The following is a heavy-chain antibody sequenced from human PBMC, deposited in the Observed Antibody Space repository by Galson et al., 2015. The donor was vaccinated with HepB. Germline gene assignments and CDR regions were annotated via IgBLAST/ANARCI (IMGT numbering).Heavy chain of an antibody. CDR2: ISGSAGST. D-gene: IGHD4-17*01. J-gene: IGHJ4*02. Sequence: SLRLSCAASGFTFSSYAMSWVRQAPGKGLEWVSGISGSAGSTHYADSVKGRFTISRDNSKNTLYLQMNSLRAEDTAVHYCARNDYGDYSPLGYWGQGTLVTVSS. CDR1: GFTFSSYA. V-gene: IGHV3-23*01. CDR3: ARNDYGDYSPLGY.